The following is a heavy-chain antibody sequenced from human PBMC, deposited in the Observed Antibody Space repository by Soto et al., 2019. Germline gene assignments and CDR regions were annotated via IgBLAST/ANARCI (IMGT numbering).Heavy chain of an antibody. CDR1: GDTFSSYP. J-gene: IGHJ3*02. V-gene: IGHV1-69*13. D-gene: IGHD3-22*01. Sequence: SLKVHCKSSGDTFSSYPMGGVVNHPVQVLYCMGGIIPIFGTANYAQKFQGRVTITADESTSTAYMELSSLRSEDTAVYYCARDRDSTFYDSSGHKTPGGAFDIWGQGTMVTVSS. CDR2: IIPIFGTA. CDR3: ARDRDSTFYDSSGHKTPGGAFDI.